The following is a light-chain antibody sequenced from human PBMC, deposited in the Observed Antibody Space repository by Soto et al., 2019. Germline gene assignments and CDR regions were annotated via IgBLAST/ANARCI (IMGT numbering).Light chain of an antibody. CDR1: LSISRY. CDR3: QQTFNYPIT. CDR2: RAS. J-gene: IGKJ5*01. Sequence: EIELTQSPSSLSASVGDRVIITCRASLSISRYLDWYHQQPGKGPKVLIYRASSLQSGVSSRFSGSGSGTDFTLTISSVRPEDLGSFYCQQTFNYPITFGQGTRLEIK. V-gene: IGKV1-39*01.